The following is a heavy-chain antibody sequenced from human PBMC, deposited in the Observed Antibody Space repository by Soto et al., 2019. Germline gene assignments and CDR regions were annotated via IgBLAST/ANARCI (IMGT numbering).Heavy chain of an antibody. D-gene: IGHD6-25*01. Sequence: QVQLVESGGGVVQPGRSLRLSCAASGFTFSSFGMHWVRQAPGKGLEWVAVISSDGNTKYYADSVKCRLTISRDNSKNTLYLQTNSLRAEDTAVYYCAREISSGFWGQGTLVNVSS. CDR2: ISSDGNTK. CDR1: GFTFSSFG. J-gene: IGHJ4*02. V-gene: IGHV3-30*19. CDR3: AREISSGF.